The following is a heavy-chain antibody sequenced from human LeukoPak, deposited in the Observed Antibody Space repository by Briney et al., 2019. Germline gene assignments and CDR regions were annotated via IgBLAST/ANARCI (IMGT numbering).Heavy chain of an antibody. Sequence: ASVKVSCKASGYTFTSYGISWVRQAPGQGLEWMGWISAYNGNTNYAQKLRGRVTMTTDTSTSTAYMELRSLRSDDTAVYYCAREQDTAMVPYYYYGMDVWGQGTTVTVSS. CDR3: AREQDTAMVPYYYYGMDV. CDR1: GYTFTSYG. D-gene: IGHD5-18*01. CDR2: ISAYNGNT. V-gene: IGHV1-18*01. J-gene: IGHJ6*02.